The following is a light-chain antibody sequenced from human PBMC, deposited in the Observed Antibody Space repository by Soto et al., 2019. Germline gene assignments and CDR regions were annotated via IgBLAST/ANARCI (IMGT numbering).Light chain of an antibody. CDR3: QQYDNFPLT. J-gene: IGKJ3*01. V-gene: IGKV1-33*01. Sequence: DIQMTQSPSSLSASVGDRVIITCQASQDIKKYLNWYQQKPGKAPKLLIYETSNLETGVPSRFSGSGSGTDFTFTISTLQSEDLAIYYCQQYDNFPLTFGPGTKVDIK. CDR2: ETS. CDR1: QDIKKY.